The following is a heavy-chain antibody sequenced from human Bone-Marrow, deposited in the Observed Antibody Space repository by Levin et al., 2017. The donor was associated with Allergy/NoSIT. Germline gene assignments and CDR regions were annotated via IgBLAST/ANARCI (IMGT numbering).Heavy chain of an antibody. V-gene: IGHV3-23*01. CDR1: GFTFSSYA. CDR3: AKDVRGMVVPAAIRYPAPFDY. J-gene: IGHJ4*02. D-gene: IGHD2-2*02. Sequence: ASVKVSCAASGFTFSSYAMSWVRQAPGKGLEWVSAISGSGGSTYYADSVKGRFTISRDNSKNTLYLQMNSLRAEDTAVYYCAKDVRGMVVPAAIRYPAPFDYWGQGTLVTVSS. CDR2: ISGSGGST.